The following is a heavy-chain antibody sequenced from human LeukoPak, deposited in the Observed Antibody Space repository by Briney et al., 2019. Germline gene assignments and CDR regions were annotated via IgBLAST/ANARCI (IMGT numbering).Heavy chain of an antibody. CDR3: ARELLDCGGDCYGPDY. CDR1: GYTFTSYY. CDR2: INPSGGST. V-gene: IGHV1-46*01. Sequence: ASVKVSCKASGYTFTSYYIHWVRQAPGQGLEWMGIINPSGGSTSYAQKFQGRVTMTRDTFTSTVYMELSSLRSEDTAVYYCARELLDCGGDCYGPDYWGQGTLVTVSS. D-gene: IGHD2-21*02. J-gene: IGHJ4*02.